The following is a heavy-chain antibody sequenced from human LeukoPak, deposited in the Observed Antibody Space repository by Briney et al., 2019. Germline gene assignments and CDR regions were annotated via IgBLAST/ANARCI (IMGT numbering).Heavy chain of an antibody. D-gene: IGHD4-17*01. CDR3: ARDYPPPLYGDYLTSWFDP. J-gene: IGHJ5*02. CDR1: GYSISSGYY. Sequence: PSETLSLACTVSGYSISSGYYWGWIRQPPGKGLEWIGSIYHSGSTYYNPSLKSRVTISVDTSKNQFSLKLSSVTAADTAVYYCARDYPPPLYGDYLTSWFDPWGQGTLVTVSS. V-gene: IGHV4-38-2*02. CDR2: IYHSGST.